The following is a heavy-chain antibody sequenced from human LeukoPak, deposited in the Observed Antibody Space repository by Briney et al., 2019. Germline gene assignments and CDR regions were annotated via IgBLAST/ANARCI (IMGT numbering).Heavy chain of an antibody. Sequence: GGSLRLSCAASGFTFSNAWMSWVRQAPGKGLEWVGRILSKSEGETTDYSSPVKGRFTISRDDSKNTLFLQMNSLKTEDTAVYYCTTESYDTWGQGTLVTVSS. J-gene: IGHJ4*02. CDR2: ILSKSEGETT. D-gene: IGHD3-16*01. CDR3: TTESYDT. V-gene: IGHV3-15*01. CDR1: GFTFSNAW.